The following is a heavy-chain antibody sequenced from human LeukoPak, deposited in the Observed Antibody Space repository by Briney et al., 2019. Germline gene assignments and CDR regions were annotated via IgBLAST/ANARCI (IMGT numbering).Heavy chain of an antibody. V-gene: IGHV4-34*01. CDR2: INHGVRI. J-gene: IGHJ6*03. CDR3: ARESRHFGYYYYYMDV. Sequence: SETLSLTCAVYGGSFSGYYWSWIRQPPGKGLEWIGQINHGVRINYNPSLKSRVTISVDRSKNQFSLKLRSVTAADTAVYYCARESRHFGYYYYYMDVWGTGTTVTVSS. CDR1: GGSFSGYY. D-gene: IGHD3-16*01.